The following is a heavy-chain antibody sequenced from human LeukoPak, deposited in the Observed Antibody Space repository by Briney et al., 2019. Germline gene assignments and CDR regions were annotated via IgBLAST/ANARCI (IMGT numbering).Heavy chain of an antibody. J-gene: IGHJ4*02. CDR1: GGSISSYY. Sequence: SETLSLTCTVSGGSISSYYWSWIRQPPGKGLEWIGYIYYSGSTNYNPSLKSRVTISVDTSKNQFSLKLSSVTAADTAVYYCARALASSSSEDYWGQGTLVTVSS. CDR2: IYYSGST. V-gene: IGHV4-59*01. CDR3: ARALASSSSEDY. D-gene: IGHD6-6*01.